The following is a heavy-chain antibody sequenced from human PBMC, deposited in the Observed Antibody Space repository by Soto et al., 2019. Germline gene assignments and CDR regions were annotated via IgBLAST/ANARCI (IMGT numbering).Heavy chain of an antibody. CDR3: ARVGYGGNWFDP. V-gene: IGHV1-69*13. CDR1: GGTFSSYA. J-gene: IGHJ5*02. CDR2: IIPIFGTA. D-gene: IGHD5-12*01. Sequence: ASVKVSCKASGGTFSSYAISWVRQAPGQGLEWMGGIIPIFGTANYAQKLQGRVTITADESTSTAYMELRSLRSDDTAVYYCARVGYGGNWFDPWGQGTLVTVSS.